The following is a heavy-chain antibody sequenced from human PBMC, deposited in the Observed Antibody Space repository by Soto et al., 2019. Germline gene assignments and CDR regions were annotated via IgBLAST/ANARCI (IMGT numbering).Heavy chain of an antibody. CDR3: TRDPVGGNWFDP. CDR1: GYTFTSYG. CDR2: TNPYNGNT. D-gene: IGHD1-26*01. Sequence: QVQLVQSGVEVKKPGASVKVSCKASGYTFTSYGISWVRQAPGQGLEWMGWTNPYNGNTNYAQKLXGXXTMTTDTSTSTAYMELRSLRSDDTAVYYCTRDPVGGNWFDPWGQGTLVTVSS. J-gene: IGHJ5*02. V-gene: IGHV1-18*01.